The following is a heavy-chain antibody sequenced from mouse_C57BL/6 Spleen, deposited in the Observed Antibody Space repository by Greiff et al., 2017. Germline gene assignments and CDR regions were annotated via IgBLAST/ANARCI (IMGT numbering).Heavy chain of an antibody. D-gene: IGHD1-1*01. V-gene: IGHV1-81*01. CDR2: IYPRSGNT. Sequence: QVQLKQSGAELARPGASVKLSCKASGYTFTSYGISWVKQRTGQGLEWIGEIYPRSGNTYYNEKFKGKATLTADKSSSTAYMELRSLTSEDSAVYFCARGYYGSSYVYYFDYWGQGTTLTVSS. CDR3: ARGYYGSSYVYYFDY. CDR1: GYTFTSYG. J-gene: IGHJ2*01.